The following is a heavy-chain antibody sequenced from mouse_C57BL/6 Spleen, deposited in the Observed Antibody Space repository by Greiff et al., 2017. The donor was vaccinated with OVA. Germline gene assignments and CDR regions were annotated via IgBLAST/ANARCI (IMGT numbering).Heavy chain of an antibody. Sequence: EVKLLESGPGLVKPSQSLSLTCSVTGYSITSGYYWNWIRQFPGNKLEWMGYISYDGSNNYNPSLKNRISITRDTSKNQFFLKLNSVTTEDTATYYCARDDYGYFDYWGQGTTLTVSS. CDR1: GYSITSGYY. CDR3: ARDDYGYFDY. J-gene: IGHJ2*01. V-gene: IGHV3-6*01. CDR2: ISYDGSN. D-gene: IGHD2-4*01.